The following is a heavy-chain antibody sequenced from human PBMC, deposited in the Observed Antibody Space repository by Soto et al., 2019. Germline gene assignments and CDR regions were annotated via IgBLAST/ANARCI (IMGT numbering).Heavy chain of an antibody. CDR3: ARAPPSPEYYSYYMDV. J-gene: IGHJ6*03. CDR2: INWNGGST. V-gene: IGHV3-20*01. CDR1: GSTFDDYG. Sequence: PGGSLRLSCAASGSTFDDYGMSWVRQAPGKELEWVSGINWNGGSTGYADSVKGRFTISRDNAKNSLYLQMNSLRAEDTALYHCARAPPSPEYYSYYMDVSGKGTTVTVSS.